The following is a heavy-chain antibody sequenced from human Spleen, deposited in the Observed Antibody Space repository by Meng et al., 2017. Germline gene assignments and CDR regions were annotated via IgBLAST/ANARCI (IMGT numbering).Heavy chain of an antibody. CDR1: GYTFTSYG. J-gene: IGHJ6*02. CDR2: ISAYNGNT. CDR3: ATGGGGLFYDSSGYYYYYGMDV. D-gene: IGHD3-22*01. Sequence: ASVKVSCKASGYTFTSYGISWVRQAPGQGLEWMGWISAYNGNTNYAQKLQGRVTMTTDTSTSTAYMGLRSLRSDDTAVYYCATGGGGLFYDSSGYYYYYGMDVWGQGTTVTVSS. V-gene: IGHV1-18*01.